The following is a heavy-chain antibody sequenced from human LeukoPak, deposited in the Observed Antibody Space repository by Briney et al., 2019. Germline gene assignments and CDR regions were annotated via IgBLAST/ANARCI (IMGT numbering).Heavy chain of an antibody. J-gene: IGHJ6*02. Sequence: GGSLRLSCVATGFTFDDYAMHWVRQGPGKALEWVSGISWDSETQDYVDSVKGRFTISRDNAKNSLYLQMNSLRAEDTALYYCAKDIQNYDFWSGYFAAMDVWGQGTTVTVSS. CDR1: GFTFDDYA. V-gene: IGHV3-9*01. D-gene: IGHD3-3*01. CDR2: ISWDSETQ. CDR3: AKDIQNYDFWSGYFAAMDV.